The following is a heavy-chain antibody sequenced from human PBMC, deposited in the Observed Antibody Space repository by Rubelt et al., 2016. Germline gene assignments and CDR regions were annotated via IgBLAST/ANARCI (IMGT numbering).Heavy chain of an antibody. CDR2: IKGDGSWT. D-gene: IGHD1-26*01. V-gene: IGHV3-74*01. Sequence: GKGLVWVSRIKGDGSWTSYADSVKGRFTISRDNSKNTLYLQMNSLRAEDTAVYYCARGWPIVGTTALDSWGQGTLVSVSS. J-gene: IGHJ4*02. CDR3: ARGWPIVGTTALDS.